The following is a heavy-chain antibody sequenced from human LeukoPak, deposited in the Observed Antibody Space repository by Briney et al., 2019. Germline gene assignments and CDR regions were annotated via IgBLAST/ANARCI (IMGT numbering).Heavy chain of an antibody. V-gene: IGHV4-59*08. J-gene: IGHJ6*02. CDR1: GGSISSYY. D-gene: IGHD4-17*01. CDR3: ARHHGDYYYGMDV. Sequence: SETLSLTCTVSGGSISSYYWSWIRQPPGKGLEWIGYIYYSGSTNYNPSLKSRVTILVDTSKNQFSLKLSSVTAADTAVYYCARHHGDYYYGMDVWGQGTTVTVSS. CDR2: IYYSGST.